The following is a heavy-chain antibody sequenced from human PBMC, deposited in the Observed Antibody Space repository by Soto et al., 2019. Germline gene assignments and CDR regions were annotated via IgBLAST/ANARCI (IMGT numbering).Heavy chain of an antibody. Sequence: GGSLRLSCAASGFTFTSYWMSWVRQAPGKGLEWVANIKQDGSEKYYVDSVKGRFTISRDNAKNSLYLQMNSLRAEDTAVYYCTKQKGDSRTYNGMDVWGQGTTVTVSS. CDR2: IKQDGSEK. CDR3: TKQKGDSRTYNGMDV. J-gene: IGHJ6*02. D-gene: IGHD2-21*02. V-gene: IGHV3-7*01. CDR1: GFTFTSYW.